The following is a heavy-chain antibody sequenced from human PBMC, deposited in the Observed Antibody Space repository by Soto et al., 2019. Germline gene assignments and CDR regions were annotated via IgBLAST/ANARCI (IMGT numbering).Heavy chain of an antibody. CDR2: INPNSGGT. CDR1: GYTFTGYY. D-gene: IGHD2-21*02. V-gene: IGHV1-2*02. J-gene: IGHJ4*02. CDR3: ARGHFHVVVTATPGVDY. Sequence: ASVKVSCKASGYTFTGYYMHWVRQAPGQGLEWMGWINPNSGGTNYAQKFQDRVTMTRDTSISTAYMELSRLRSDDTAVYYCARGHFHVVVTATPGVDYWGQGTLVTVSS.